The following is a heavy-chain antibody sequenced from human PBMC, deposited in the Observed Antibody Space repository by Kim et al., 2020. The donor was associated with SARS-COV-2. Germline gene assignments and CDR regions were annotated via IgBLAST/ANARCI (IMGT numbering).Heavy chain of an antibody. D-gene: IGHD3-16*01. CDR3: VKAMGD. J-gene: IGHJ4*02. V-gene: IGHV3-7*05. Sequence: GGSLRLSCAASGFTFSSYWMTWVRQAPGKGLEWVANIKQDGSEKYYVDSVKGRFTISRDNAKNSLSLQMSSLRGEDTAVYYCVKAMGDWGQGTLVTVSS. CDR2: IKQDGSEK. CDR1: GFTFSSYW.